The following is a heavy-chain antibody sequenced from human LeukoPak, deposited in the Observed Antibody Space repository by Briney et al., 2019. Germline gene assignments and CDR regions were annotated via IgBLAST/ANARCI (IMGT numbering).Heavy chain of an antibody. CDR2: INPNSGVT. Sequence: ASVKVSCKASGYTFSGYHLHWVRQAPGQGLEWMGWINPNSGVTKFAQKFQGRVTVTRDTSISTAYMELRRLRSDDRAVYYCARGPPTRVVVITTGDFDNWGQGTLVTVSS. CDR3: ARGPPTRVVVITTGDFDN. D-gene: IGHD3-22*01. V-gene: IGHV1-2*02. CDR1: GYTFSGYH. J-gene: IGHJ4*02.